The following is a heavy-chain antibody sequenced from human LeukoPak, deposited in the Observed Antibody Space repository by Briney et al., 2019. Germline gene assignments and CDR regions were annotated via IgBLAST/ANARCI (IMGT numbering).Heavy chain of an antibody. D-gene: IGHD2-21*02. Sequence: ASVKVSCKASGYTFTGCYMHWVRQAPGQGLEWMGWINPNSGGTNYAQKFQGRVTMTEDTSTDTAYMELSSLRSEDTAVYYCATLGCSGGDCYSGYWGQGTLVTVSS. CDR1: GYTFTGCY. J-gene: IGHJ4*02. CDR3: ATLGCSGGDCYSGY. V-gene: IGHV1-2*02. CDR2: INPNSGGT.